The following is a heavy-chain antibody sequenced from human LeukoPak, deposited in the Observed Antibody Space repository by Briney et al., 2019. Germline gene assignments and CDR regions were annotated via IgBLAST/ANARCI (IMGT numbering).Heavy chain of an antibody. Sequence: SETLSLTCTVSGGSISSSSYYWGWIRQPPGKGLEWIGSIYYSGSTYYNPSLKSRVTISLDTSENQFSLRLSSVTAADMAVYYCARARLLWFGEFEGYWGQGTLVTVSS. CDR3: ARARLLWFGEFEGY. J-gene: IGHJ4*02. V-gene: IGHV4-39*07. D-gene: IGHD3-10*01. CDR1: GGSISSSSYY. CDR2: IYYSGST.